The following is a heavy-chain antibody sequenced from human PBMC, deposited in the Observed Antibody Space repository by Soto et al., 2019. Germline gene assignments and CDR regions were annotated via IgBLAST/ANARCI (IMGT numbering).Heavy chain of an antibody. CDR2: VSDSGST. J-gene: IGHJ6*02. CDR1: GGSIDYYR. D-gene: IGHD2-2*01. Sequence: SETLSLTCTVSGGSIDYYRWCLIRRPPGKGLEWIGCVSDSGSTNYKSSLRSRVTISGDTSKNQFSLNVNSVTAADTAVYYCARDRTSWFPSHGIEVWGRGPQFSVS. V-gene: IGHV4-59*01. CDR3: ARDRTSWFPSHGIEV.